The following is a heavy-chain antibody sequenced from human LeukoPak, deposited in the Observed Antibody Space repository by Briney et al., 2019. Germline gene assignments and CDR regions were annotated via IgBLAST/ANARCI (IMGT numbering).Heavy chain of an antibody. CDR3: AGAPNIVVVPAAMKGIDYYYYGMDV. Sequence: SETLSLTCTVSGGSISSYYWSWLRQPPGKGLEWIGYIYYSGSTNYNPSLKSRVTISVDTSKNQFSLKLSSVTAADTAVYYCAGAPNIVVVPAAMKGIDYYYYGMDVWGQGTTVTVSS. CDR2: IYYSGST. CDR1: GGSISSYY. J-gene: IGHJ6*02. D-gene: IGHD2-2*01. V-gene: IGHV4-59*01.